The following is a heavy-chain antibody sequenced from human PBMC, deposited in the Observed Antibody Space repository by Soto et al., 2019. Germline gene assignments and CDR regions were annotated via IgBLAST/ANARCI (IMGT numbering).Heavy chain of an antibody. V-gene: IGHV3-15*07. CDR2: IKTNTEGGTT. Sequence: VQLVDSGGGFIFPGGSLRLSFADSGLTISNAWMNWVRQAPGKGLAWVGRIKTNTEGGTTDNAEAVKGSFTVSREDSKNTLYLQMNSLKTEDTAVYYCTTGSVEGVWGQGTKVTVSS. CDR3: TTGSVEGV. J-gene: IGHJ6*02. D-gene: IGHD2-15*01. CDR1: GLTISNAW.